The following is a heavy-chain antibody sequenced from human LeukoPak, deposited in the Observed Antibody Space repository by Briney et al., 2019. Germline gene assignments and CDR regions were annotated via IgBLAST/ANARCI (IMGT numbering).Heavy chain of an antibody. V-gene: IGHV4-59*08. D-gene: IGHD6-19*01. Sequence: SETLSLTCTVSGDSISSYYWSWIRQPPGKALEWIGYVDYSGTTDHNPSLKSRLSMAIDTSRSDLSLKLSSVTAADTAVYYCARHASGWVGEFDYWGQGILATVSS. J-gene: IGHJ4*02. CDR3: ARHASGWVGEFDY. CDR2: VDYSGTT. CDR1: GDSISSYY.